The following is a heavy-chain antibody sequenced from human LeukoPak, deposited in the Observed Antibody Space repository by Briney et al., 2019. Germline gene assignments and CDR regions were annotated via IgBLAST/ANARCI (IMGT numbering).Heavy chain of an antibody. D-gene: IGHD6-19*01. V-gene: IGHV1-69*01. Sequence: GSSVKVSCKASGGTFSSYAISLVRQAPGQGLEWMGGIIPIFGTANYAQKFQGRVTITADESTSTAYMELSSLRSEDTAMYYCARVYSSGWYVYWGQGTLVTVSS. CDR2: IIPIFGTA. CDR1: GGTFSSYA. CDR3: ARVYSSGWYVY. J-gene: IGHJ4*02.